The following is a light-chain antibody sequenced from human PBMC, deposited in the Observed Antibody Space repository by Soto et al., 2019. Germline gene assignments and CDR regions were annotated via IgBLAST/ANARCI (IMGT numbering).Light chain of an antibody. CDR2: GAS. CDR3: QQYNNWPPAT. CDR1: QTVSSN. Sequence: EIVLTQSPATLSLSPGERATLYCRASQTVSSNLAWYQQKPGQAPRLLIYGASTRATGIPARFSGSGSGTEFTPTISSLQSEDFAVYYCQQYNNWPPATFGQGTKVDIK. V-gene: IGKV3-15*01. J-gene: IGKJ1*01.